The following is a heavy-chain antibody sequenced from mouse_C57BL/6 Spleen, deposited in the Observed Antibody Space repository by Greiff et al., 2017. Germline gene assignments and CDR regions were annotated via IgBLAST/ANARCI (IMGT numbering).Heavy chain of an antibody. D-gene: IGHD3-2*02. Sequence: QVQLQQPGAELVKPGASVKLSCKASGYTFTSYWMHWVKQRPGRGLEWIGRIDPNSGGTKYHEKFKSKATLTVDKPSSTAYMQLRSLTSEDSAVYYCARWELRLVGYFDYWGQGTTLTVSS. CDR2: IDPNSGGT. V-gene: IGHV1-72*01. J-gene: IGHJ2*01. CDR1: GYTFTSYW. CDR3: ARWELRLVGYFDY.